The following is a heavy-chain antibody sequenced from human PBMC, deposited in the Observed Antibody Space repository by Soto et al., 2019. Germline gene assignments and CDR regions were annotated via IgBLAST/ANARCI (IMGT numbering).Heavy chain of an antibody. J-gene: IGHJ4*02. CDR1: GFTFSNAW. CDR3: TTEGQWLPRIDH. CDR2: IRSKADGGTI. D-gene: IGHD6-19*01. Sequence: EVQLVESGGGLVKPGGSLRLSCAASGFTFSNAWMNWVRQAPGKGLEWVGRIRSKADGGTIDYAAPVKGRFIISRDDSTNTLYLQLNSLETEDTAVYYCTTEGQWLPRIDHWGQGTLVTVSS. V-gene: IGHV3-15*07.